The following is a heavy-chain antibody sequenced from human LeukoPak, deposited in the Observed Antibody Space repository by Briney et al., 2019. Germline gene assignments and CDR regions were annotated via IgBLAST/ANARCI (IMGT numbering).Heavy chain of an antibody. CDR2: IYYSGST. CDR1: GGSISSGSYY. J-gene: IGHJ4*02. Sequence: SETLSLTCTVSGGSISSGSYYWGWIRQPPGKGLEWIGSIYYSGSTYYNPSLKSRVTISVDTSKNQFSLKLSSVTAADTAVYYCARRYSSSWYGLDYWGQGTLVTVSS. V-gene: IGHV4-39*01. CDR3: ARRYSSSWYGLDY. D-gene: IGHD6-13*01.